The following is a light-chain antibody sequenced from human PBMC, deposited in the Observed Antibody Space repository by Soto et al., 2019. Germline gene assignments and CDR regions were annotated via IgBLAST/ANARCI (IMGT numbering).Light chain of an antibody. CDR3: QQDGTSPPWT. CDR2: GAS. J-gene: IGKJ1*01. CDR1: QTVSSSY. V-gene: IGKV3-20*01. Sequence: EIVLTQSPGTLSLSPGERATLSCRASQTVSSSYFAWYQQKPVQAPRLLIYGASTRATDIPDRFSGSGSGTDFTLTISRREPEDFAVYYCQQDGTSPPWTFGQGTKVQIK.